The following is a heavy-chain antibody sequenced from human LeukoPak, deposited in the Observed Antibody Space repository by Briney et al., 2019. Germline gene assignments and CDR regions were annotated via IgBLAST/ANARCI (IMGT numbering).Heavy chain of an antibody. D-gene: IGHD1-26*01. CDR3: ARDAVGVTTGYFQH. J-gene: IGHJ1*01. V-gene: IGHV3-21*04. CDR2: ISSSSSYI. CDR1: GFTFSSYS. Sequence: PGGSLRLSCAASGFTFSSYSMNWVRQAPGKGLEWVSSISSSSSYIYYADSVKGRFTISRDNAKNSLFLQMNSLRAEDTAVYHCARDAVGVTTGYFQHWGQGILVTVSA.